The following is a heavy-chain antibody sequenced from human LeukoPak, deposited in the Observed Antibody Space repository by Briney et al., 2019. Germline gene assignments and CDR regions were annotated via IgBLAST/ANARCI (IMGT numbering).Heavy chain of an antibody. Sequence: GGSLRLSCAASGFTFSSYGMHWVRQAPGKGLEWVAVIWYDGSNKYYADSVKGRFTISRANSKNTLYLQMNSLRAEDTAVYYCARDHCSSTSCPNLYYYYYYMDVWGKGTTVTVSS. CDR1: GFTFSSYG. V-gene: IGHV3-33*01. J-gene: IGHJ6*03. D-gene: IGHD2-2*01. CDR3: ARDHCSSTSCPNLYYYYYYMDV. CDR2: IWYDGSNK.